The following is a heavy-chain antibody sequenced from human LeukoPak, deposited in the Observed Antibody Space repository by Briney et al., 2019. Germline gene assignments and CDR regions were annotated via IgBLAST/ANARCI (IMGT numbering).Heavy chain of an antibody. CDR1: GFTFSSYG. J-gene: IGHJ5*02. V-gene: IGHV3-21*01. CDR2: ISSSSSYI. Sequence: PGGSLRLSCAASGFTFSSYGMNWVRQAPGKGLEWVSSISSSSSYIYHADSVKGRFTISRDNAKNSLYLQMNSLRAEDTAVYYCAGSLWFGDPGWFDPWGQGTLVTVPS. CDR3: AGSLWFGDPGWFDP. D-gene: IGHD3-10*01.